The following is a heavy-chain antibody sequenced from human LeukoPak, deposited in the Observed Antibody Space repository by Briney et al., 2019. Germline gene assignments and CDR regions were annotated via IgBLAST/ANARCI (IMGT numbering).Heavy chain of an antibody. J-gene: IGHJ4*02. Sequence: SETLSLTCAVYGGSFSGYYWSWIRQPPGKGLEWIGEINHSGSTNYNPSLKSRVTISVDTSKNQFSLKLSSVTAADTAVYYCVGEAYCSGGSCYRVGLSYWGQGTLVTVSS. CDR1: GGSFSGYY. D-gene: IGHD2-15*01. V-gene: IGHV4-34*01. CDR2: INHSGST. CDR3: VGEAYCSGGSCYRVGLSY.